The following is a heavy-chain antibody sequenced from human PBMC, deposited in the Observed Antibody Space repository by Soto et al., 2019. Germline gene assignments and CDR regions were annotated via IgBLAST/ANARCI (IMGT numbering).Heavy chain of an antibody. CDR2: INYSGST. Sequence: SETLSLTCTVSGGSIRSYYWSWIRQPPGKGLEWIGYINYSGSTKYNPSLKSRVTISVDTSKNQFSLKLTSVTAADTAVYYCARDKITGLFDYWGQGTLVTVSS. V-gene: IGHV4-59*12. D-gene: IGHD2-8*02. J-gene: IGHJ4*02. CDR3: ARDKITGLFDY. CDR1: GGSIRSYY.